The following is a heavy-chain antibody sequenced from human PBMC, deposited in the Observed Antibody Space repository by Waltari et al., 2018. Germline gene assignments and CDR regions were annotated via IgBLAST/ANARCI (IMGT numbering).Heavy chain of an antibody. D-gene: IGHD4-17*01. CDR3: AHRLMDYSEYREYFEAFVI. V-gene: IGHV2-5*01. CDR2: IYWNDDK. J-gene: IGHJ3*02. Sequence: QITLKESGPTLVKPTQTTTLTCTFSGFSLSTSGVGVGWIRQPPGKARDWPALIYWNDDKRDRPTLKIRLTITMDTSKNQVVLTMTMVEPVDTATYYCAHRLMDYSEYREYFEAFVICCQGTMVTVSS. CDR1: GFSLSTSGVG.